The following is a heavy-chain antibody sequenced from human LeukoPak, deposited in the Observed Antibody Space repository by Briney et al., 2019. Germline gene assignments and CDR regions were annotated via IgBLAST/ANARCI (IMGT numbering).Heavy chain of an antibody. D-gene: IGHD2-15*01. J-gene: IGHJ4*02. V-gene: IGHV3-23*01. Sequence: PGGSLRLSCVASGFTLSSYGMSWVRQAPGMGLEWVSSISHSGGNIYYAESVEGRFTISRDNSKSTLYLRMNSLRAEDTAVYYCAKRISEVQTLGTFDYWGQGTLVTVSS. CDR3: AKRISEVQTLGTFDY. CDR1: GFTLSSYG. CDR2: ISHSGGNI.